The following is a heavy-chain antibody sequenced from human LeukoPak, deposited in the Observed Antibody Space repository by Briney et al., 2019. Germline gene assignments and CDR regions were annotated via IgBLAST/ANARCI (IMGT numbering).Heavy chain of an antibody. D-gene: IGHD3-3*01. V-gene: IGHV3-74*03. Sequence: PGGSLRLSCAASGFTFSDFWMHWVRQVPGKGLISVSRIKGDGDTTTYADSVKGRSTISRDNAKNTLYLQMNWLRAEDTAVYYCASEMNLRFSWGQGTLVTVSS. CDR3: ASEMNLRFS. CDR1: GFTFSDFW. J-gene: IGHJ4*02. CDR2: IKGDGDTT.